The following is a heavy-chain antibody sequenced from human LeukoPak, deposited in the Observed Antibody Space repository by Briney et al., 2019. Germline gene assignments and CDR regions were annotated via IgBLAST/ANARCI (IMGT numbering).Heavy chain of an antibody. D-gene: IGHD3-10*01. CDR1: GGSISSSSYY. V-gene: IGHV4-39*01. J-gene: IGHJ4*02. CDR3: ASTAHLLLWFGELSFDY. Sequence: SETLSLTCTVSGGSISSSSYYWGWIRQPPGKGLEWIGCIYYSGSTYYNPSLKSRVTISVDTSKNQFSLKLSSVTAADTAVYYCASTAHLLLWFGELSFDYWGQGTLVTVSS. CDR2: IYYSGST.